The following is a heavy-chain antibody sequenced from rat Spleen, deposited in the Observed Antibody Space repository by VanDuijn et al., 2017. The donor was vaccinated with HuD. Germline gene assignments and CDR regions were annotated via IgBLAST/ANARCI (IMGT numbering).Heavy chain of an antibody. V-gene: IGHV5-58*01. CDR2: INSDGGST. CDR3: ARHYGGYSEYVMDA. J-gene: IGHJ4*01. D-gene: IGHD1-11*01. Sequence: EVQLVETGGGLVQPGRSLKLSCVASGFTFSSFWMYWIRQAPGKGLEWVSSINSDGGSTYYPDSVKGRFSISRGNAEGTLYLQMDSLRSEDTATYYCARHYGGYSEYVMDAWGQGASVTVSS. CDR1: GFTFSSFW.